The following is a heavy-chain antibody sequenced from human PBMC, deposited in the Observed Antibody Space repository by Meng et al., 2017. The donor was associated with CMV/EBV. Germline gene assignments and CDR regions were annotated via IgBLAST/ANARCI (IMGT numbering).Heavy chain of an antibody. CDR2: IKSKTDGGTT. D-gene: IGHD3-16*01. CDR1: GLSFANAW. J-gene: IGHJ4*02. CDR3: TSDSLRY. Sequence: LSCVGSGLSFANAWMTWVRQAPGKGLEWVGRIKSKTDGGTTDYAAPVKGRFTISKDDSENTVYLQMNSLKTEDAAVYYCTSDSLRYWGQGILVTVSS. V-gene: IGHV3-15*07.